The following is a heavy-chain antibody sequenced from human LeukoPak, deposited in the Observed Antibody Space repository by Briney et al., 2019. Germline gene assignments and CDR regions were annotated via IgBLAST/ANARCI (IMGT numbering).Heavy chain of an antibody. CDR1: GFTFSGYA. J-gene: IGHJ4*02. D-gene: IGHD1-26*01. CDR3: ARDWGATAFDY. CDR2: ISSSGGTT. Sequence: GGSLRLSCAASGFTFSGYAMSWVRQAPGKGLEWVSAISSSGGTTYYADSVKGRFTISRDNAKNSLYLQMNSLRAEDTAVYYCARDWGATAFDYWGQGTLVTVSS. V-gene: IGHV3-23*01.